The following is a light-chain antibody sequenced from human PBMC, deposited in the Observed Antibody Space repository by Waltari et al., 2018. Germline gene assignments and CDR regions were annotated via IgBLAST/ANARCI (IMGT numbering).Light chain of an antibody. CDR3: QQRSNWPGT. J-gene: IGKJ1*01. Sequence: DIVLTQSPATLSLSPGERATLSCRASQSVRNYLAWYQQRPGQAPRLLIYAASNRATGIPARFSGSGSETDFTLTISSLEPEDFAVYYCQQRSNWPGTFGKGTKVEIK. V-gene: IGKV3-11*01. CDR2: AAS. CDR1: QSVRNY.